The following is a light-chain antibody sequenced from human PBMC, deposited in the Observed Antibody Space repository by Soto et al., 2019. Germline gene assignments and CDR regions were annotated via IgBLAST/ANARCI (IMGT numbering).Light chain of an antibody. J-gene: IGKJ2*01. Sequence: EIVLTQSPATLSLSPGERATLSCRASQSVSSYLAWYQQKPGQAPRLLLYDASNRATGIPARFSGSGSGTDFTLTISSLEPEDFAVYYCQQLSNWPPYTFGQGTKLEIK. CDR2: DAS. CDR1: QSVSSY. V-gene: IGKV3-11*01. CDR3: QQLSNWPPYT.